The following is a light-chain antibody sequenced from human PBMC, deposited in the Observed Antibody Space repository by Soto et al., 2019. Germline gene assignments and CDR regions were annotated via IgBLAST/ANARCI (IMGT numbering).Light chain of an antibody. J-gene: IGLJ2*01. V-gene: IGLV2-23*02. CDR1: SSDVGSYNL. CDR3: CSYAGSSTLV. Sequence: QSVLTQPASVSGSPGQSITISCTGTSSDVGSYNLVSWYQQHPGKAPKLMIYEVSKRPSGVSNRFSGSKSGNTASLTISWLQAEVEADYYCCSYAGSSTLVFGGGTKVTV. CDR2: EVS.